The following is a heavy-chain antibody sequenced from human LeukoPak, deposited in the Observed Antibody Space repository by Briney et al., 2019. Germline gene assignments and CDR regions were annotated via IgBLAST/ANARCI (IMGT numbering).Heavy chain of an antibody. CDR3: ARVYYYGPPTMDV. J-gene: IGHJ6*04. Sequence: SETLSLTCTVSGGSISSYYWSWIRQPPGKGLEWIGYIYYSGSTNYNPSLKSRVTISVDTSKNQFSLKLSSVTAADTAVYYCARVYYYGPPTMDVWGKGTTVTISS. CDR2: IYYSGST. D-gene: IGHD3-10*01. CDR1: GGSISSYY. V-gene: IGHV4-59*01.